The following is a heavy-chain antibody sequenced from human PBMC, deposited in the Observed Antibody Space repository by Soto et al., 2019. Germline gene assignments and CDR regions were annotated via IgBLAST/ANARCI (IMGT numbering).Heavy chain of an antibody. CDR3: ARTNLDFWSGYNWLDP. J-gene: IGHJ5*02. CDR2: IYSGGST. D-gene: IGHD3-3*01. V-gene: IGHV3-66*01. Sequence: GGSLILSWAAYGFTVSSNDMSWVRQAPGKGLEWVSVIYSGGSTYYADSVKGRFTISRDNSKNTLYLQMNSLRAEDTAVYYCARTNLDFWSGYNWLDPWGQGTLVTVSS. CDR1: GFTVSSND.